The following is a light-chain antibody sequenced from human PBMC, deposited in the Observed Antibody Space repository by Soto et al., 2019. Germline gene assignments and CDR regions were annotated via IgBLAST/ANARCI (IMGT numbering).Light chain of an antibody. V-gene: IGKV1-39*01. Sequence: DIEMTQSQSSLSVVIGDRVTITCLTSHNISSHLNCYHQKPGKAPNLLIYAASSLQSGFPSGFSGSGSGTDFTLTITSLQPDDFATYYCQQSFSIPCPFGQGTKLQIK. J-gene: IGKJ2*02. CDR3: QQSFSIPCP. CDR1: HNISSH. CDR2: AAS.